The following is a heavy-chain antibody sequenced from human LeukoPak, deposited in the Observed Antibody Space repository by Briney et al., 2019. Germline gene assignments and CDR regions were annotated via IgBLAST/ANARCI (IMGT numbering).Heavy chain of an antibody. V-gene: IGHV4-31*02. CDR2: IYYSGST. J-gene: IGHJ5*02. CDR3: ARVEYGDYVGHWFDP. Sequence: LRLSCAASGFTFSSYWMNWIRQHPGKGLEWIGYIYYSGSTYYNPSLKSRVTISVDTSKNQFSLKLSSVTAADTAVYYCARVEYGDYVGHWFDPWGQGTLVTVSS. D-gene: IGHD4-17*01. CDR1: GFTFSSYW.